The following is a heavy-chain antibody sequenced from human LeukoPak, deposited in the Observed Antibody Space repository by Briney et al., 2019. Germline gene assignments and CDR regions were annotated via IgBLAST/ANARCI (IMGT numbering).Heavy chain of an antibody. J-gene: IGHJ4*02. CDR1: GFSLSTSGVG. CDR2: IYWDDDK. CDR3: AHIFVPAERAVAGTVFDY. V-gene: IGHV2-5*02. D-gene: IGHD6-19*01. Sequence: ESGPTLVNPTQTLTLTCTFSGFSLSTSGVGVGLIRQPPGKALECLALIYWDDDKRYSPSLKSRLTITKDTSKNQVVLTMTNMDPVDTATYYCAHIFVPAERAVAGTVFDYWGQGTLVTVSS.